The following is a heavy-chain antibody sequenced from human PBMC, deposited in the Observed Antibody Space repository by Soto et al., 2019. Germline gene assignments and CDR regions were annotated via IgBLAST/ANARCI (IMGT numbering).Heavy chain of an antibody. D-gene: IGHD4-4*01. J-gene: IGHJ4*02. CDR1: GCTFSSYA. V-gene: IGHV1-46*03. Sequence: ASVKVSFKASGCTFSSYAISWVRQAPGQGLEWMGRIIPSGGITNYAQKFQGRVTMTRDTSTSTVYMELSSLRSEDTAVYYCARDRHSKSYYFDYWGQGTLVTVSS. CDR2: IIPSGGIT. CDR3: ARDRHSKSYYFDY.